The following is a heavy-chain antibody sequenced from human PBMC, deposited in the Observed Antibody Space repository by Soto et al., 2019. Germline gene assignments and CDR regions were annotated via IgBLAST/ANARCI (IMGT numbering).Heavy chain of an antibody. V-gene: IGHV4-34*01. J-gene: IGHJ6*02. CDR1: GGSFSGYY. Sequence: PSETLSLTCAVYGGSFSGYYWSWIRQPPGKGLEWIGEINHSGSTNYNPSLKSRVTLSVDTSKNQFSLKLSSVTAADTAVYYCARGRYSGYASGSYYKPSCYYGMDVWGHGTTVTV. CDR2: INHSGST. CDR3: ARGRYSGYASGSYYKPSCYYGMDV. D-gene: IGHD3-10*01.